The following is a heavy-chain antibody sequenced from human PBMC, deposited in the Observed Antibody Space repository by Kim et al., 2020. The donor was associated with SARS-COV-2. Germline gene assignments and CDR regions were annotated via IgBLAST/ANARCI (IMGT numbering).Heavy chain of an antibody. V-gene: IGHV4-34*01. CDR1: GGSFSGYY. Sequence: SETLSLTCAVYGGSFSGYYWSWIRQPPGKGLEWIGEINHSGSTNYNPSLKSRVTISVDTSKNQFSLKLSSVTAADTAVYYCARSHCSGGSCYPRYYYYGMDVWGQGTTVTVSS. J-gene: IGHJ6*02. CDR3: ARSHCSGGSCYPRYYYYGMDV. CDR2: INHSGST. D-gene: IGHD2-15*01.